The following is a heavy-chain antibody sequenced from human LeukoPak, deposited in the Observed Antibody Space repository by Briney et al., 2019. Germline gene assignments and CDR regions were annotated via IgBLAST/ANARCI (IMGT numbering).Heavy chain of an antibody. J-gene: IGHJ4*02. V-gene: IGHV3-53*01. CDR3: ARGVEPLAANTLAY. CDR2: LYSDGNT. CDR1: GFTVITND. D-gene: IGHD1-14*01. Sequence: GGSLRLSCAASGFTVITNDMTWVRQAPGKGLEWVSVLYSDGNTKYVDSVQGRFTISRDNSKNTLYLEMNSLSPDDTAVYYCARGVEPLAANTLAYWGQGTLVIVSS.